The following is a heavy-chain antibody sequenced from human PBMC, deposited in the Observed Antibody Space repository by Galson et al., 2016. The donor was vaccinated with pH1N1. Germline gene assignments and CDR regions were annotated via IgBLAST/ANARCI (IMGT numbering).Heavy chain of an antibody. V-gene: IGHV3-7*01. J-gene: IGHJ5*02. CDR1: GFTFSSYW. D-gene: IGHD2-15*01. CDR3: ARALGGGSCA. Sequence: PRLSCAASGFTFSSYWMHWVRQAPGKGLEWVANIKQDGSEKYYVDSVKGRFSISRDNAKNSLYLQMNSLRAEDTAVYYCARALGGGSCAWGQGTLVTVSS. CDR2: IKQDGSEK.